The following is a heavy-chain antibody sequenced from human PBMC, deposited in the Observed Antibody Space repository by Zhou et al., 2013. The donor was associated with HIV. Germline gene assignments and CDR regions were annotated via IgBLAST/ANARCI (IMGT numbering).Heavy chain of an antibody. V-gene: IGHV1-69-2*01. Sequence: EVQLVQSGAEVKKPGTAVKISCKVSGYTFTDYYMHWVRQTPGRGLEWIGLINPEDGDTLYAEKFQGRVTITADTSTDTAHMELSTLKSEDTAIYFCATLQEIVPDYEDTSGRDAFDIWAKGLGHRLF. CDR3: ATLQEIVPDYEDTSGRDAFDI. J-gene: IGHJ3*02. D-gene: IGHD3-22*01. CDR1: GYTFTDYY. CDR2: INPEDGDT.